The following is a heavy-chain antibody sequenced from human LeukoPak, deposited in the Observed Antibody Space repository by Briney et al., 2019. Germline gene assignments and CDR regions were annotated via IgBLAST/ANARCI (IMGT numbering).Heavy chain of an antibody. CDR3: ASERRPYSSSQRIKDY. CDR2: ISSSSSTI. CDR1: GFIFSSYS. Sequence: GGSLRLSCAASGFIFSSYSMNWVRQAPGKGLEWVSYISSSSSTIYYADSVKGRFTISRDNAKNSLYLQMNSLRAEDTAVYYCASERRPYSSSQRIKDYWGQGTLVTVSS. V-gene: IGHV3-48*01. D-gene: IGHD6-6*01. J-gene: IGHJ4*02.